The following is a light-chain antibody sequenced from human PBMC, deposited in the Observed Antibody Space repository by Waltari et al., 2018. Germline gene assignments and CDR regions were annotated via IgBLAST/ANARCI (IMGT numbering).Light chain of an antibody. CDR2: WAS. CDR1: QSVLYSSNNKNY. J-gene: IGKJ5*01. Sequence: DIVMTQSPDSLAVSLGERATINCKSSQSVLYSSNNKNYLAWYQQKPGQPPKLLIYWASTRESGVPDRFTGSGSGTDFTLTISILQAEDVAVYYCQQYYSGPFTFGQGTRLEIK. V-gene: IGKV4-1*01. CDR3: QQYYSGPFT.